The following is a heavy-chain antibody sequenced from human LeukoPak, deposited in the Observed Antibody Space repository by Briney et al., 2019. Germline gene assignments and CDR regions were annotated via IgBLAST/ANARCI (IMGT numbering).Heavy chain of an antibody. D-gene: IGHD5-18*01. CDR1: GYTFTNYY. CDR2: INPSGGST. Sequence: GASVNVSCKASGYTFTNYYIHWVRQAPGQGLEWMGIINPSGGSTNYAQKFQGRVTMTTDTSTSTVYMELSSLRSEDTAVYYCAIDSYGYDCWGQGTLVTVSS. V-gene: IGHV1-46*01. CDR3: AIDSYGYDC. J-gene: IGHJ4*02.